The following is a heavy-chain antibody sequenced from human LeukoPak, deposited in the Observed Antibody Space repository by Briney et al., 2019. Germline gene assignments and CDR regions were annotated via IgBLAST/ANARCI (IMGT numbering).Heavy chain of an antibody. CDR1: GFTFSSYA. D-gene: IGHD1/OR15-1a*01. V-gene: IGHV3-23*01. Sequence: PGGSLRLSCAASGFTFSSYAVSWVRQAPGKGLEWVSAISGSGGSTYYADSVKGRITISRDNSKNTLYLQMNSLRAEDTAVYYCAKDRGITGTLGYFDYWGQGTLVTVSS. J-gene: IGHJ4*02. CDR3: AKDRGITGTLGYFDY. CDR2: ISGSGGST.